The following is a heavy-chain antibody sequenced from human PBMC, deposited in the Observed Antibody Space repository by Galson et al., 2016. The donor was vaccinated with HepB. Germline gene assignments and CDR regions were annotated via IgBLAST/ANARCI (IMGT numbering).Heavy chain of an antibody. CDR1: GFTFSNYG. CDR2: ISSSTSTK. CDR3: ARPYCTGGVCPNYFDF. V-gene: IGHV3-48*01. D-gene: IGHD2-8*02. Sequence: SLRLSCAASGFTFSNYGMDWVRQAPGKGLEWVSYISSSTSTKDYADSVKGRFTISRDDSKSTLYLQMNSLRAEDTAVYYCARPYCTGGVCPNYFDFWGLGTLVTVSS. J-gene: IGHJ4*02.